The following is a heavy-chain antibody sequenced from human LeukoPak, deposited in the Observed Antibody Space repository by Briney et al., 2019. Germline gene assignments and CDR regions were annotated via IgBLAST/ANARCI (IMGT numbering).Heavy chain of an antibody. V-gene: IGHV1-2*02. CDR1: GYTFTGYY. CDR2: INPSSGGT. CDR3: ARAAVRGVIIRYWFDP. J-gene: IGHJ5*02. Sequence: ASVKVSCKASGYTFTGYYMHWVRQAPGQGLEWMGWINPSSGGTNYAQKFQGRVTMTRDTSISTAYMELSRLRSDDTAVYYCARAAVRGVIIRYWFDPWGQGTLVTVSS. D-gene: IGHD3-10*01.